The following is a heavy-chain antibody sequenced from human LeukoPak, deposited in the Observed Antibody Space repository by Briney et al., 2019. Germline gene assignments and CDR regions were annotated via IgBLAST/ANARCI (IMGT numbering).Heavy chain of an antibody. D-gene: IGHD2-15*01. Sequence: SSETLSLTCTVSGGSISNYYWNWIRQPPGKGLEWIGYIYYTGNTNYNPSLKSRVTISVDTSKNQFSLMLTSVTAADTAVYYCARRTYCSGGSCSPRFDPWGQGTLVTVSS. CDR2: IYYTGNT. CDR1: GGSISNYY. J-gene: IGHJ5*02. V-gene: IGHV4-59*01. CDR3: ARRTYCSGGSCSPRFDP.